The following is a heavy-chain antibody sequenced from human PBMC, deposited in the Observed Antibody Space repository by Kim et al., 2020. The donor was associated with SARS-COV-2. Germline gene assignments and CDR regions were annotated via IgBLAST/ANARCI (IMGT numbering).Heavy chain of an antibody. D-gene: IGHD5-12*01. V-gene: IGHV3-74*03. J-gene: IGHJ4*02. Sequence: TYANSVKGRFTISRDNAKNTLYLQMNSLRAEDTAVYYCARGMIVATGVDYWGQGTPVTVSS. CDR3: ARGMIVATGVDY.